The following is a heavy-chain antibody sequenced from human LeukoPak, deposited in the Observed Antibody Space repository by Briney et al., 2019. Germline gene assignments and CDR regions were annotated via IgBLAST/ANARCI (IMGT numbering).Heavy chain of an antibody. J-gene: IGHJ6*02. CDR1: GFTFSSYS. V-gene: IGHV3-48*02. CDR2: ISSSSSTI. Sequence: PGGSLRLSCAASGFTFSSYSMNWVRQAPGKGLEWVSYISSSSSTIYYADSVKGRFTISRDNAKNSLYLQMNSLRDEDTAVYYCARDEVFGFLERYYYYGMDVWGQGTTVTVSS. D-gene: IGHD3-3*01. CDR3: ARDEVFGFLERYYYYGMDV.